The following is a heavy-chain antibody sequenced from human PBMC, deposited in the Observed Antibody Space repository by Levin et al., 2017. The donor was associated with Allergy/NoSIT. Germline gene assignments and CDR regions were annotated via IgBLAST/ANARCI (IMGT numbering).Heavy chain of an antibody. CDR1: GFTFSSYA. Sequence: PGGSLRLSCAASGFTFSSYAMSWVRQAPGKGLQWVSIVFPGGATTYYADSVKGRFTISRDNSKNTLYLQLNSLRAEDTAIYYCAKGGGSSLDDAFDIWGQGTMVTVSS. CDR3: AKGGGSSLDDAFDI. J-gene: IGHJ3*02. V-gene: IGHV3-23*01. CDR2: VFPGGATT. D-gene: IGHD6-13*01.